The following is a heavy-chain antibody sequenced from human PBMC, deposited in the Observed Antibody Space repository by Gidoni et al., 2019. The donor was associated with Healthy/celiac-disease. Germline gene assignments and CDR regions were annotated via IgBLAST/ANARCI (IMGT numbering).Heavy chain of an antibody. CDR1: GYTFTGYY. V-gene: IGHV1-2*02. CDR2: INPNRGGT. J-gene: IGHJ6*02. CDR3: ARLLHEYGMDV. Sequence: VQLVQSGAEVQKPGASVKFSCKASGYTFTGYYMHWVRQAPGQGLEWMGWINPNRGGTNYAQKFQGRVTMTRDTSISTAYMELSRLRSDDTAVYYCARLLHEYGMDVWVQGTTVTVSS.